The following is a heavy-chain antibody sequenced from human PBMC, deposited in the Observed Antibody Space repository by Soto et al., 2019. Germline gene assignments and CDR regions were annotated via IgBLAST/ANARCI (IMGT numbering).Heavy chain of an antibody. V-gene: IGHV1-18*01. CDR1: GYTFTSYG. D-gene: IGHD6-6*01. Sequence: QVHLVQSGAEVKKPGASVKVSCKCSGYTFTSYGITWVRQAPGQGLEWMGWISAHNGNTDYAQKVQGRGTVTRDTSTSTAYMELRSLSSDDTAVYYCARGRDGDYWGQGALVTVSS. CDR2: ISAHNGNT. J-gene: IGHJ4*02. CDR3: ARGRDGDY.